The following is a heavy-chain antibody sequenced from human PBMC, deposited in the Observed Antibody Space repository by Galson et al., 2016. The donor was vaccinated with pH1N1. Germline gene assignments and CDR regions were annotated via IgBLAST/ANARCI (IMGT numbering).Heavy chain of an antibody. CDR2: INPSSGGT. CDR1: GYTFTGYY. D-gene: IGHD4/OR15-4a*01. J-gene: IGHJ6*01. V-gene: IGHV1-2*06. Sequence: QSGAEVKKPGASVNVSCKASGYTFTGYYMHWVRQAPGQGLEWMGRINPSSGGTKYAQKFQGRVTMTRDTSISTAYMELDTLSSDDAAVYYCARDLYGGFQLPAYYYYGMDVWGQGTTVTVSS. CDR3: ARDLYGGFQLPAYYYYGMDV.